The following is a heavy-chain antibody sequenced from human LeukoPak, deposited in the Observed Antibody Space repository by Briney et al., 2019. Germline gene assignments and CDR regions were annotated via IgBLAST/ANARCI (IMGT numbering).Heavy chain of an antibody. V-gene: IGHV4-4*02. D-gene: IGHD3-22*01. J-gene: IGHJ4*02. CDR1: GASISSSNW. Sequence: PSETLSLTCAVTGASISSSNWWSWVRQPPGKGLEWIGEIYHSGSTNYKPSLKSRATISVDKSKNQFSLKLSSVTAADTAVYYCAIRPPRDNYNRYLPIDYWGQGTLVTVSS. CDR3: AIRPPRDNYNRYLPIDY. CDR2: IYHSGST.